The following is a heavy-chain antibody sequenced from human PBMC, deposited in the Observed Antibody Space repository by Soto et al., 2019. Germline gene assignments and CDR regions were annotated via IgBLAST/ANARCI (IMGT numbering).Heavy chain of an antibody. CDR3: ANDDYGKNEGDSLEM. D-gene: IGHD4-17*01. J-gene: IGHJ3*02. Sequence: QVQLVQSGAEVKKPGASVKVSCKASGYTFTSFGITWVRQAPGQGLEWMGWISVYNGKTNYAQKLQGRVTVTRDTSTNTAYMELRSLRSDDTAVYYCANDDYGKNEGDSLEMWCQGTMVTVSS. CDR1: GYTFTSFG. CDR2: ISVYNGKT. V-gene: IGHV1-18*01.